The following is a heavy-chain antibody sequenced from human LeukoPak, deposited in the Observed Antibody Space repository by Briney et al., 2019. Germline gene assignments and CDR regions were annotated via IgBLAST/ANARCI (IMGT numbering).Heavy chain of an antibody. D-gene: IGHD2-15*01. J-gene: IGHJ4*02. V-gene: IGHV4-59*12. CDR3: ARVVVAAPDKYYFDY. Sequence: SETLSLTCTVSGGSISSYYWSWIRQPPGKGLEWIGYIYYSGSTNYNPSLKSRVTISVDTSKNQFSLKLSSVTAADTAVYYCARVVVAAPDKYYFDYWGQGTLVTVSS. CDR1: GGSISSYY. CDR2: IYYSGST.